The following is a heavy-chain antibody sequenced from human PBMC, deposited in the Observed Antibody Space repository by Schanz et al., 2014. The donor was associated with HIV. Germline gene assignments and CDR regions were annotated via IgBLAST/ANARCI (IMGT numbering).Heavy chain of an antibody. J-gene: IGHJ6*02. CDR1: GGTFSNYA. V-gene: IGHV1-69*01. Sequence: QVQVVQSGAELKKPGSSVRVSCKTSGGTFSNYAVSWVRQAPGQGLEWMGGMVPIFGTTNYAQKFQGRVTITADESTSTTYLELSSLRSADTAVYFCARAAFSSEYYYGMDVWGQGTTVTVSS. CDR3: ARAAFSSEYYYGMDV. CDR2: MVPIFGTT. D-gene: IGHD3-3*02.